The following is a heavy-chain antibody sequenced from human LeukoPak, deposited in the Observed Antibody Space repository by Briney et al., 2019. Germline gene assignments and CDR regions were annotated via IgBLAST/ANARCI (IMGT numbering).Heavy chain of an antibody. V-gene: IGHV4-34*01. J-gene: IGHJ4*02. D-gene: IGHD5-24*01. CDR1: GGSFSGYY. CDR3: ARVGDGCLIY. CDR2: INHSGST. Sequence: SETLSLTCAVYGGSFSGYYWSWIRQPPGKGLEWIGEINHSGSTNYNPSLKSRVTISVDTSKNQFSLKLSSVTAADTAVYYCARVGDGCLIYWGQGTLVTVSS.